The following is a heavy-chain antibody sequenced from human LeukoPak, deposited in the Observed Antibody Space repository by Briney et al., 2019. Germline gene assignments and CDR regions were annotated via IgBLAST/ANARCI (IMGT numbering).Heavy chain of an antibody. CDR3: ARGFSY. CDR2: ISSSSGI. V-gene: IGHV3-48*03. Sequence: GGSLRLSCIAPGFTFSSYEMSWVRQAPGKGLEWVSYISSSSGIFYADSVKGRFTISRDNAKNSLYLQMNSLRAEDTAVYYCARGFSYWGQGTLVTVSS. J-gene: IGHJ4*02. CDR1: GFTFSSYE.